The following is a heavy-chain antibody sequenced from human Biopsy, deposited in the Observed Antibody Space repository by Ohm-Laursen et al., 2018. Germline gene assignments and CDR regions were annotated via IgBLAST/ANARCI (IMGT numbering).Heavy chain of an antibody. D-gene: IGHD4-11*01. J-gene: IGHJ6*02. V-gene: IGHV4-59*02. CDR1: GDSVTKYY. CDR2: IYYSVMT. CDR3: ARDSGILNYGNFKYYHYYGMDV. Sequence: DTLSLTCPVSGDSVTKYYWSWIRQPPGKGLEWIGHIYYSVMTNYNPSLQSRVSISVDTSRNQVSLTLSSVTAADTAVYYCARDSGILNYGNFKYYHYYGMDVWGQGTKVTVSS.